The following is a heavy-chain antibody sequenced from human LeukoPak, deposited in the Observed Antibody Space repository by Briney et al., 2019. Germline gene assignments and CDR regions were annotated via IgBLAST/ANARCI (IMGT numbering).Heavy chain of an antibody. D-gene: IGHD6-19*01. V-gene: IGHV4-4*07. Sequence: PSETLSLTCTVSGGSISNYYWSWIRQPAGKGLEWIGRIYTSGSTNYNPSLKSRVTMSVDTSKNQFSLKLSSVTAADTAVYYCARDSGNVAVAGNWFDPWGQGTLVTVSS. J-gene: IGHJ5*02. CDR2: IYTSGST. CDR1: GGSISNYY. CDR3: ARDSGNVAVAGNWFDP.